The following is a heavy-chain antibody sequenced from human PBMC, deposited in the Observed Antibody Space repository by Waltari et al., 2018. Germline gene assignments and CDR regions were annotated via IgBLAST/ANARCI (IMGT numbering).Heavy chain of an antibody. CDR3: AREGNGFAFDY. D-gene: IGHD6-25*01. V-gene: IGHV1-2*02. Sequence: QVQLIQSWAEVKKPGASMKVSCRAYGYTFTGFYLHWVRQAPGQGLEWLGWVVPHSCDAYIAQKFQGRLALTRDSSLDTAYMELTGRTRKDAAVYYCAREGNGFAFDYWGRGTTVSVS. CDR1: GYTFTGFY. CDR2: VVPHSCDA. J-gene: IGHJ3*01.